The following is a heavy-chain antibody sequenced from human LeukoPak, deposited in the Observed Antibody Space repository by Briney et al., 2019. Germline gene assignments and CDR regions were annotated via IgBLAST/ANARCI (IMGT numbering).Heavy chain of an antibody. CDR2: IGASNRNT. J-gene: IGHJ4*02. V-gene: IGHV1-18*01. CDR1: GYMFTNYD. D-gene: IGHD3-22*01. CDR3: ATHRYDSSGYYYDY. Sequence: GASVKVSCKSSGYMFTNYDINWVRQAPGQGLEWMGWIGASNRNTNYAQKFQGRVTMTTDTSTSTAYMELRSLRSDDTAVYYCATHRYDSSGYYYDYWGQGTLVTVSS.